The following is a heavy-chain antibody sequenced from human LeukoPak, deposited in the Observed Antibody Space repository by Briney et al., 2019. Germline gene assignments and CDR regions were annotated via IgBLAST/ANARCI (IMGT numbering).Heavy chain of an antibody. CDR2: IKQDGSEK. D-gene: IGHD6-13*01. Sequence: GGSLRLPCAASGFTFSSYWMTWVRQAPGKGLEWVAKIKQDGSEKYYVDSVKGRFTISRDNAKNSLYLQMNSLGAEDTAVYYCARRGTSSSWAHFDYWGQGTLVTVSS. J-gene: IGHJ4*02. V-gene: IGHV3-7*05. CDR1: GFTFSSYW. CDR3: ARRGTSSSWAHFDY.